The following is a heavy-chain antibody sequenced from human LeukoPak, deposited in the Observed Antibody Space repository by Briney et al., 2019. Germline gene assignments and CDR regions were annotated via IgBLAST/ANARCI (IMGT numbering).Heavy chain of an antibody. CDR2: ISSRSSYI. V-gene: IGHV3-21*03. J-gene: IGHJ4*02. CDR1: GFTFSSYS. CDR3: AKSRSGSANWALQIFDN. D-gene: IGHD1-1*01. Sequence: GGSLRLSCAASGFTFSSYSMNWVRQAPGKGLEWVSSISSRSSYIYYADYVKGRFTISRDNSKNSLFVQMNSLRAEDTAVYFCAKSRSGSANWALQIFDNWGQGTLVTVSS.